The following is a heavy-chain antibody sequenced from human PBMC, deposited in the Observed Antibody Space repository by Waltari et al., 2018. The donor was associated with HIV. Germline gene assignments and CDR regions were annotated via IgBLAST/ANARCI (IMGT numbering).Heavy chain of an antibody. CDR2: IIPIFGTA. CDR1: GGTFSSYA. D-gene: IGHD2-15*01. J-gene: IGHJ4*02. V-gene: IGHV1-69*01. CDR3: ASGGYCSGGSCYSFDY. Sequence: QVQLVQSGAEVKKPGSSVKVSCKASGGTFSSYAISWVRQAPGQGLEWMGGIIPIFGTANYAQKFQGRVTITADESTSTAYMGLSSLRSEDTAVYYCASGGYCSGGSCYSFDYWGQGTLVTVSS.